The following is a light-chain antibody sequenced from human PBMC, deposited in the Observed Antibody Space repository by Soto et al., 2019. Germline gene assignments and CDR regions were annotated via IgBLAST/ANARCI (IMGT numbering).Light chain of an antibody. CDR2: GNR. CDR1: SSNLGAGYD. J-gene: IGLJ3*02. Sequence: QSALTQPPSVSGAPGQRVTLSCTGNSSNLGAGYDVHWYKQVPGAAPKLVIFGNRNRPSGVPERFSGSKSGTSASLAITGLQAEDEADYYCQAYDYSLTASVFGGGTKLT. V-gene: IGLV1-40*01. CDR3: QAYDYSLTASV.